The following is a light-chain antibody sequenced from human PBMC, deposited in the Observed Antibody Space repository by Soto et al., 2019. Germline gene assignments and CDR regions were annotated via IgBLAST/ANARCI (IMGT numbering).Light chain of an antibody. J-gene: IGKJ2*01. CDR3: QQYDTYSLT. Sequence: DIQRTQSPSTLSASVGDRITITCRASQSINDWLAWYQQKPGKAPKLLIYDASNLESGVPSRFSGGGSGTEFTLTVSGLQPDDFATYYCQQYDTYSLTFGQGTKLEIK. CDR2: DAS. CDR1: QSINDW. V-gene: IGKV1-5*01.